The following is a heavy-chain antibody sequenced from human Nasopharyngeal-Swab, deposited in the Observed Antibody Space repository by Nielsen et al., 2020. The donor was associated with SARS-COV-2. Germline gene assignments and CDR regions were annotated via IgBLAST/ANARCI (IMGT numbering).Heavy chain of an antibody. Sequence: ASVKVSCKASGYTFTSYGISWVRQAPGQGLEWMGWISAYNGNTSYAQKFQGRVTMTRDTSTSTVYMELSSLRSEDTAVYYCAREGPTVTTGEEAYGMDVWGQGTTVTVSS. V-gene: IGHV1-18*01. CDR1: GYTFTSYG. J-gene: IGHJ6*02. CDR3: AREGPTVTTGEEAYGMDV. D-gene: IGHD4-11*01. CDR2: ISAYNGNT.